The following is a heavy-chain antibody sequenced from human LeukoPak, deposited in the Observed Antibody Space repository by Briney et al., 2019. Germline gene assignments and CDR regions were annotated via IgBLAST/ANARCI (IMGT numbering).Heavy chain of an antibody. D-gene: IGHD2-15*01. V-gene: IGHV3-30*03. Sequence: GGSLRLSCAASGFTFSSYGMHWVRHAPGKGLEWVEVISYDGSNKYYADSVKGRFTISRDNSKNTLYLQMNSLRAEDTAVYYCARDSRGYCSGGSCYGLNWFDPWGQGTLVTVSS. J-gene: IGHJ5*02. CDR3: ARDSRGYCSGGSCYGLNWFDP. CDR2: ISYDGSNK. CDR1: GFTFSSYG.